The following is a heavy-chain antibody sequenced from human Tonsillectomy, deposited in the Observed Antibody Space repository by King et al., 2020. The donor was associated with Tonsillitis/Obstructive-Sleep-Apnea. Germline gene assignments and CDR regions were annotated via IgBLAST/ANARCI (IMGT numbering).Heavy chain of an antibody. Sequence: VQLVESGGGLVQPGGSLRLSCAASGFTSSSYAMSWVRQAPGKGLEWVSAISGSGVSTYSADSVKGRFTISRDNSKNTLYLQMNSLRAEDTAVYYCATTIGYCSSTSCHHFDYWGQGTLVTVSS. J-gene: IGHJ4*02. CDR3: ATTIGYCSSTSCHHFDY. D-gene: IGHD2-2*01. CDR2: ISGSGVST. V-gene: IGHV3-23*04. CDR1: GFTSSSYA.